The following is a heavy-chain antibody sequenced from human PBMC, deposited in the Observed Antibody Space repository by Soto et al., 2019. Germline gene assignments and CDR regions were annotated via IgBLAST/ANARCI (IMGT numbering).Heavy chain of an antibody. J-gene: IGHJ3*02. Sequence: EVQLLESGGRLVPPGGSLRLSCAGSRFSFSNYAMTWARQAPGEGLEWVSSITGSGGGTTYADSVNGRFTISRDNSKNILYLQMASLRADDTAVYYCSADPTGDYIGAFDNWGQGTMVTVSS. CDR2: ITGSGGGT. D-gene: IGHD4-17*01. CDR1: RFSFSNYA. CDR3: SADPTGDYIGAFDN. V-gene: IGHV3-23*01.